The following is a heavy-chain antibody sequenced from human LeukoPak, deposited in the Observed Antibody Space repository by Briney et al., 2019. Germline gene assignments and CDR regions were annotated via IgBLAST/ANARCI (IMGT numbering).Heavy chain of an antibody. CDR3: ARVRGFADSSGALDY. D-gene: IGHD3-22*01. CDR1: GYTFTSYG. Sequence: ASVKVSCMASGYTFTSYGISWVRQAPGQGLEWMGWISAYNGNTNYAQKLQGRVTMTTDTSTSTAYMELRSLRSDDTAVYYCARVRGFADSSGALDYWGQGTLVTVSS. CDR2: ISAYNGNT. V-gene: IGHV1-18*01. J-gene: IGHJ4*02.